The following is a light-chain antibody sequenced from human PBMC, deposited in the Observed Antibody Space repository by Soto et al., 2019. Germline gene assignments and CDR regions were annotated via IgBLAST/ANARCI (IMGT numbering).Light chain of an antibody. V-gene: IGKV3-11*01. J-gene: IGKJ3*01. CDR3: QQRSNWPIT. CDR1: QSVSSY. Sequence: EIVLTQSPATLSLSPGERATLSCRASQSVSSYLAWYQQKPGQAPRLLIYDASNRATGIPARFSGSGSGTAFTLTISSLEPEDFAAYYCQQRSNWPITFGPGTKVDIK. CDR2: DAS.